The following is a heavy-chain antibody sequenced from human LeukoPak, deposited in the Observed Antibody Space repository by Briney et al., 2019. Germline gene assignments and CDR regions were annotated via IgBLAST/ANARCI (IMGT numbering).Heavy chain of an antibody. Sequence: SVKVSCKASGGTFSSYAISWVRQAPGQGLEWMGGIIPIFGTANYAQKFQGRVTMTRDTSISTAYMELSRLRSDDTAVYYCALGYSSSWPPFDYWGQGTLVTVSS. CDR1: GGTFSSYA. D-gene: IGHD6-13*01. V-gene: IGHV1-69*05. CDR2: IIPIFGTA. CDR3: ALGYSSSWPPFDY. J-gene: IGHJ4*02.